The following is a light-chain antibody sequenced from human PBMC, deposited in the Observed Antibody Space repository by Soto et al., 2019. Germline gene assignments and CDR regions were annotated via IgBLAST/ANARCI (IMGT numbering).Light chain of an antibody. Sequence: DTVLTQSPDSLAASLGERATINCKSSQRVXXPPNNHNYLAWYQQRPGQAPKLLLSGASDRDYGVPERFSGSGSGTDFTLTISSVQAEDVAVYYCQQFYNTPPYTFGQGTRLEIK. V-gene: IGKV4-1*01. CDR1: QRVXXPPNNHNY. J-gene: IGKJ5*01. CDR2: GAS. CDR3: QQFYNTPPYT.